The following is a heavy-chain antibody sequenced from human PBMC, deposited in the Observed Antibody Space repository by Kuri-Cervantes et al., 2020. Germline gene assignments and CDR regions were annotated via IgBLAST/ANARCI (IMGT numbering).Heavy chain of an antibody. CDR2: IYGGGST. D-gene: IGHD6-19*01. CDR3: ARSTSGWHAY. J-gene: IGHJ4*02. CDR1: GFTVSNSF. V-gene: IGHV3-53*01. Sequence: GGSLRLSCAASGFTVSNSFMSWVRQGPGKGLEWISVIYGGGSTYYADSVKGRFTISRDNSKNTLYLHVNSLRAEDTALYYCARSTSGWHAYWGQGTLVTVSS.